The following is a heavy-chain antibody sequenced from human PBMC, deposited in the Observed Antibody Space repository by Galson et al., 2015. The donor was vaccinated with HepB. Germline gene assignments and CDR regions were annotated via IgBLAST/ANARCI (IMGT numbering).Heavy chain of an antibody. J-gene: IGHJ4*02. CDR3: ARQDHNGYDNFLDY. CDR1: GGSISGYY. Sequence: LSLTCTVSGGSISGYYWSWIRQSPGKGLEWIGYSYNNGGTNYNPSLKSRVTISVDTSKKQFSLKLSSVTAADTAVYYCARQDHNGYDNFLDYWGQGTLVTVS. V-gene: IGHV4-59*01. D-gene: IGHD5-12*01. CDR2: SYNNGGT.